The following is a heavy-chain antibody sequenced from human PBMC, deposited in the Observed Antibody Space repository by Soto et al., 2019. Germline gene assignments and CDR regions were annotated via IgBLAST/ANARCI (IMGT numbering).Heavy chain of an antibody. V-gene: IGHV4-34*01. CDR3: ARKSPPTRLHSPINWFDP. CDR1: GGSFSGYY. D-gene: IGHD4-4*01. J-gene: IGHJ5*02. Sequence: PSETLSLTCAVYGGSFSGYYWSWIRQPPGKGLEWIGEINHSGSTNYNPSLKSRVTISVDTSKNQFSLKLSSVTAADTAVYYCARKSPPTRLHSPINWFDPWGQGTLVTVSS. CDR2: INHSGST.